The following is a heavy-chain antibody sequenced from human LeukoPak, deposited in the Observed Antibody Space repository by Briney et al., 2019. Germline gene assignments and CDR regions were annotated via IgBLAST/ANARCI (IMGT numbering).Heavy chain of an antibody. D-gene: IGHD4-23*01. CDR2: ISYDGSNK. J-gene: IGHJ4*02. Sequence: GRSLRLSCAASGFTFSSYAMHWVRQAPDKGLEWVAVISYDGSNKYYADSVKGRFTISRDNSKNTLYLQMNSLRTEDTAVYYCARERASHGGNSAVDYWGQGTLVTVSS. CDR1: GFTFSSYA. V-gene: IGHV3-30*04. CDR3: ARERASHGGNSAVDY.